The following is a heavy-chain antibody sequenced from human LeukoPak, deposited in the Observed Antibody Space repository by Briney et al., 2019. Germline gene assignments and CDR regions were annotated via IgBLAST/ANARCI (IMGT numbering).Heavy chain of an antibody. CDR2: INPNSGDT. CDR1: GYTFTDYY. J-gene: IGHJ4*02. D-gene: IGHD3-16*01. CDR3: ARVVSGGVNWAY. Sequence: ASVKVSCKASGYTFTDYYIHWVRQAPGQGLEWVGWINPNSGDTNYAQKLQGRVTMTRDTSIITAFMELSRLTSDDTAVYYCARVVSGGVNWAYWGQGTLVIVSS. V-gene: IGHV1-2*02.